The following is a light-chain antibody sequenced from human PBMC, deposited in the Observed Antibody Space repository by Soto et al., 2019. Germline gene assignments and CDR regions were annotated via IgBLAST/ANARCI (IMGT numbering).Light chain of an antibody. CDR1: SGSVSTSYY. Sequence: QTVVTQEPSFSVSPGGTVTLTCGLSSGSVSTSYYPNWYQQTPGQAPRTLIYGTNTRSSGVPDRFSGSILGNKAALTITGAQADDESHYYCALYMGSGIWVFGGGTQLTVL. J-gene: IGLJ3*02. V-gene: IGLV8-61*01. CDR3: ALYMGSGIWV. CDR2: GTN.